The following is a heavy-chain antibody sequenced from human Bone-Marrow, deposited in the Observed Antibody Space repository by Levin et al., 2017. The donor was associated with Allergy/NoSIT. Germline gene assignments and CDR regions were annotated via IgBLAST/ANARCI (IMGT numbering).Heavy chain of an antibody. CDR3: ARDTSGWSRTSFDP. J-gene: IGHJ5*02. CDR1: GYSIRSGYF. CDR2: VFQTGTS. V-gene: IGHV4-38-2*02. Sequence: PSETLSLTCGVSGYSIRSGYFWGWIRKSPGKGLEWIGSVFQTGTSYYNPSLKGRFTISVDTSKNQFSLNVDSVTAAETAVYYCARDTSGWSRTSFDPWGQGILVTVSS. D-gene: IGHD6-19*01.